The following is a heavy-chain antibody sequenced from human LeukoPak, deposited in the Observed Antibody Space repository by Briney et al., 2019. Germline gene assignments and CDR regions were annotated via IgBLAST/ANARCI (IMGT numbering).Heavy chain of an antibody. CDR3: ARTKGYSYGYSIDY. CDR2: INPNSGGT. CDR1: GYTFTGYY. J-gene: IGHJ4*02. V-gene: IGHV1-2*02. D-gene: IGHD5-18*01. Sequence: GASVEVSCKASGYTFTGYYMHWVRQAPGQGLEWMGWINPNSGGTNYAQKFQGRVTMTRDTSISTAYMELSRLRSDDTAVYYCARTKGYSYGYSIDYWGQGTLVTVSS.